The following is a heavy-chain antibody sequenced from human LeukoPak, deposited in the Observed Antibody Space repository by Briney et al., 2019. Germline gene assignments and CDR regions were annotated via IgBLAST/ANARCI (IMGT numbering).Heavy chain of an antibody. CDR3: ARDGLGIDY. CDR2: ISSGSGYI. V-gene: IGHV3-21*01. J-gene: IGHJ4*02. D-gene: IGHD3-10*01. CDR1: GFXFSSYH. Sequence: PGGSLRLSCAASGFXFSSYHINWVRQAPGKGLEWVSSISSGSGYIHYADSVKGRFTISRDNAKKSLYLQMNSLRAEDTAVYYCARDGLGIDYWGQGTLVTVSS.